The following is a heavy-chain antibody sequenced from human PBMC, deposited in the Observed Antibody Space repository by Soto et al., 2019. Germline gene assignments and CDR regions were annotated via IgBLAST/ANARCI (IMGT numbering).Heavy chain of an antibody. Sequence: SETLSLTGTVSGGSISSYYWSWARQPPGKGLXXIXXIXXXXXTXXXPSLKSRVTISVDTSKNQFYLKLSSVTAADTAVYYCARDRGSQIDDWGQGTLVTVSS. J-gene: IGHJ4*02. CDR3: ARDRGSQIDD. V-gene: IGHV4-59*01. D-gene: IGHD6-13*01. CDR1: GGSISSYY. CDR2: IXXXXXT.